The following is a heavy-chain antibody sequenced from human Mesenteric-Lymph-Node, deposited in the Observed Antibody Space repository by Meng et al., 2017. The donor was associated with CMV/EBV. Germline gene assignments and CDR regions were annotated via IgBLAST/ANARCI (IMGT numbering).Heavy chain of an antibody. J-gene: IGHJ4*02. CDR1: GFTFSTYT. CDR3: AKDYYGSGSYFDY. Sequence: GESLKISCAASGFTFSTYTMHWVRQAPGKGLEWVVVISDDGSNKYYADSVKGRFTISRDNSKSTLYLQMNSLRAEDTAVYYCAKDYYGSGSYFDYWGQGTLVTVSS. CDR2: ISDDGSNK. V-gene: IGHV3-30*04. D-gene: IGHD3-10*01.